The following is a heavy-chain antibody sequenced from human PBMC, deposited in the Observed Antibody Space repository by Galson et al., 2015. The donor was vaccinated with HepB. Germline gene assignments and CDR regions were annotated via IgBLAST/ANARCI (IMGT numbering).Heavy chain of an antibody. J-gene: IGHJ4*02. CDR2: IYTSGST. Sequence: TLSLTCTVSGGSISSGSYYWSWIRQPAGKGLEWIGRIYTSGSTNYNPSLKSRVTISVDTSKNQFSLKLSTVTAADTAVYYCALCSSTSCYYRYWGQGTLVTVSS. D-gene: IGHD2-2*01. V-gene: IGHV4-61*02. CDR3: ALCSSTSCYYRY. CDR1: GGSISSGSYY.